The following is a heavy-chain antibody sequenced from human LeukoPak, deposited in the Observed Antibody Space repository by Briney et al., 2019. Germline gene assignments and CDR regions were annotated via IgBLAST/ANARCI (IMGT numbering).Heavy chain of an antibody. J-gene: IGHJ4*02. CDR3: ARDERIGPPTAGD. CDR2: ISSSSSYI. D-gene: IGHD7-27*01. Sequence: KSGGSLRLSCVASGFTFSSYSMNWVRQAPGKGLEWVSSISSSSSYIYYADSVKGRFTISRDNAKNSLYLQMNSLRAEDTAVYYCARDERIGPPTAGDWGQGTLITVSS. V-gene: IGHV3-21*01. CDR1: GFTFSSYS.